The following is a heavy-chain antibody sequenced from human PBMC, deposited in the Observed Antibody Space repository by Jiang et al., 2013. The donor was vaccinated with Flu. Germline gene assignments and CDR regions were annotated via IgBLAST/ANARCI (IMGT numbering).Heavy chain of an antibody. D-gene: IGHD6-25*01. CDR1: GGSFSGYY. CDR3: ARTLRRAANNYYYYGMDV. CDR2: INHSGST. V-gene: IGHV4-34*01. Sequence: LLKPSETLSLTCAVYGGSFSGYYWSWIRQPPGKGLEWIGEINHSGSTNYNPSLKSRVTISVDTSKNQFSLKLSSVTAADTAVYYCARTLRRAANNYYYYGMDVWGQGTTVTVSS. J-gene: IGHJ6*02.